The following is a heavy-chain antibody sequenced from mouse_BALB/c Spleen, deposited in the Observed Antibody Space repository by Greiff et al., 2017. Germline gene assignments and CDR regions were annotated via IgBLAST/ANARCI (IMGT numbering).Heavy chain of an antibody. CDR3: AELGRMDY. J-gene: IGHJ4*01. Sequence: QVQLQQPGAELVKPGASVKLSCKASGYTFTSYWMHWVKQRPGQGLEWIGEIDPSDSYTNYNQKFKGKATLTVDKSSSTAYMQLSSLTSEDSAVYYCAELGRMDYWGQGTSVTVSS. CDR1: GYTFTSYW. V-gene: IGHV1-69*02. D-gene: IGHD4-1*01. CDR2: IDPSDSYT.